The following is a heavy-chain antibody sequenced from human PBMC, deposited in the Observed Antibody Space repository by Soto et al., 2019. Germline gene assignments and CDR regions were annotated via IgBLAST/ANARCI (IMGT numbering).Heavy chain of an antibody. CDR3: ANSSIWGGGMDV. J-gene: IGHJ6*02. Sequence: QVQLVQSGAEVKKPGASVKVSCKASGYSITDYNINWVRQAGGQGLEWMGWMNSNSGKTGYAQKFQGRVTMTRNTSINTAYMELSRLRSDDTAIYFCANSSIWGGGMDVWGQGTKVTVSS. CDR2: MNSNSGKT. D-gene: IGHD6-13*01. V-gene: IGHV1-8*02. CDR1: GYSITDYN.